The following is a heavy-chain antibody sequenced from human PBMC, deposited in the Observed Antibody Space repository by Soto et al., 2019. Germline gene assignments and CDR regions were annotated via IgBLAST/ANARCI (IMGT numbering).Heavy chain of an antibody. J-gene: IGHJ5*02. CDR3: VRGNWNHP. CDR1: GYSFPSQD. CDR2: VSPSSGNT. V-gene: IGHV1-8*01. Sequence: ASVKVSCKASGYSFPSQDIHWVRQAPGQGLEWVGRVSPSSGNTGYAQKFQGRVTMTRDTSIGTAFMELSGLTYDDTAVYYCVRGNWNHPWGQGTLVTVSS.